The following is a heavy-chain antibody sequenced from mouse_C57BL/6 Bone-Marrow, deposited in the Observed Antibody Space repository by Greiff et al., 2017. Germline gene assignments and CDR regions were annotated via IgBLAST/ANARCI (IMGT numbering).Heavy chain of an antibody. J-gene: IGHJ1*03. CDR2: IHPNSGST. V-gene: IGHV1-64*01. Sequence: QVQLQQPGAELVKPGASVNLSCKASGYTFTSYWMHWVKQRPGQALEWIGMIHPNSGSTNYNEKFKSKATVTVDKSSSTAYMQLSSLTSEDSAIYYCARYLLTRVVATRYFDVWGTGTTVTVSS. D-gene: IGHD1-1*01. CDR1: GYTFTSYW. CDR3: ARYLLTRVVATRYFDV.